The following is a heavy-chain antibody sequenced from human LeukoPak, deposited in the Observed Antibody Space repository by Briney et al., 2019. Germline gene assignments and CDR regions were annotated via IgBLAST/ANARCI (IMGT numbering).Heavy chain of an antibody. Sequence: GGSLRLSCAASGFIFFAYGMTWVRQAPGKGLEWVSSISGSGGTTYYADSVKGRFTISRDNSKNTLSLQMNSLRAEDTAVYYCAKNRYGDYASDYWGQGTLVTVSS. D-gene: IGHD4-17*01. J-gene: IGHJ4*02. CDR1: GFIFFAYG. CDR3: AKNRYGDYASDY. CDR2: ISGSGGTT. V-gene: IGHV3-23*01.